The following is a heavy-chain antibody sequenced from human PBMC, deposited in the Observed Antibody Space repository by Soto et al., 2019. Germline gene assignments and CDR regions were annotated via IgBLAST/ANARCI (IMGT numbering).Heavy chain of an antibody. CDR3: VRSRVFIAVAGMATYYYYYGMDV. CDR2: TYYRSKWYN. D-gene: IGHD6-19*01. J-gene: IGHJ6*02. Sequence: SQTLSLTCAISGDSVSSDSAAWNWIRQSPSRGLEWLGRTYYRSKWYNDYAVSVNGRITINPDTSKNHFSLQLNSVTPEDTAVYYCVRSRVFIAVAGMATYYYYYGMDVWGQGTTVTVSS. V-gene: IGHV6-1*01. CDR1: GDSVSSDSAA.